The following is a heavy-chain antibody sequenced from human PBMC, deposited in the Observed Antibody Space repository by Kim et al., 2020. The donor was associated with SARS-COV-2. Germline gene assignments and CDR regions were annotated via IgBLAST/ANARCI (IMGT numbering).Heavy chain of an antibody. CDR1: GYTFTSYA. CDR3: ARRGYYYDSSGYYGY. CDR2: INAGNGNT. Sequence: ASVKVSCKASGYTFTSYAMHWVRQAPGQRLEWMGWINAGNGNTKYSQKFQGRVTITRDTSASTAYMELSSLRSEDTAVYYCARRGYYYDSSGYYGYWGQGTLVTVSS. V-gene: IGHV1-3*01. J-gene: IGHJ4*02. D-gene: IGHD3-22*01.